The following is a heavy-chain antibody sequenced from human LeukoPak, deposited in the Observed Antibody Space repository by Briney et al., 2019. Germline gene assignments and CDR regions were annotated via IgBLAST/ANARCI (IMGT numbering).Heavy chain of an antibody. Sequence: ASVKVSCKASGYTFTSYGISWVRQAPGQGLEWMGWISAYNGNTNYAQKLQGRVTMTTDTSTSTAYMELRSLRSDDTAVYYCAKVGEIVKKYYYYMDVWGKGTTVTVSS. CDR1: GYTFTSYG. D-gene: IGHD3-16*01. J-gene: IGHJ6*03. V-gene: IGHV1-18*01. CDR3: AKVGEIVKKYYYYMDV. CDR2: ISAYNGNT.